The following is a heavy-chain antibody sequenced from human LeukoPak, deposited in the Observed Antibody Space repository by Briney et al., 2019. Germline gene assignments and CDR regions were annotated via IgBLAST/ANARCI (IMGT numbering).Heavy chain of an antibody. CDR2: IYYSGST. V-gene: IGHV4-31*03. J-gene: IGHJ4*02. Sequence: PSQTLSLTCTVSGGSISSGGYYWSWIRQHPGKGLEWIGYIYYSGSTYYNPSLKSRVTILVDTSKNQFSLKLSSVTAADTAVYYCARGTVTTYVIDYWGQGTLVTVSS. CDR1: GGSISSGGYY. CDR3: ARGTVTTYVIDY. D-gene: IGHD4-11*01.